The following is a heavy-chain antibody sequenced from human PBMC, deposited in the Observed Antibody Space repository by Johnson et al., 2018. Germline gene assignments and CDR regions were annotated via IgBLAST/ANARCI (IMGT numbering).Heavy chain of an antibody. CDR3: AILNPAGYGVDV. V-gene: IGHV4-59*03. CDR1: GGSISSYY. CDR2: IYYSGST. Sequence: QVQLQESGPGLVKPSESLSLTCTVSGGSISSYYWSWIRQPPGKGLEWIGLIYYSGSTNYNPSLKSRFTISVDTSKNQFSLKLSSVTPADTAVYYCAILNPAGYGVDVWGQGTTVTVSS. J-gene: IGHJ6*02.